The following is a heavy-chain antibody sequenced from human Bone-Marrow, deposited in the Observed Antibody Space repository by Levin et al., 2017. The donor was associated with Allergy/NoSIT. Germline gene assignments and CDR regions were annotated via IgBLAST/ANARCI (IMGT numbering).Heavy chain of an antibody. CDR3: AKEGTRFGY. D-gene: IGHD1-14*01. V-gene: IGHV3-23*01. CDR1: GLNFGNYA. Sequence: SGGSLRLSCAASGLNFGNYAMSWVRQAPGKGLEWLSTINYSGGSTYYADSVKGRVTISRDNSKDTLYLQVHSLRAEDTAVYYCAKEGTRFGYWGQGTLVTVSS. CDR2: INYSGGST. J-gene: IGHJ4*02.